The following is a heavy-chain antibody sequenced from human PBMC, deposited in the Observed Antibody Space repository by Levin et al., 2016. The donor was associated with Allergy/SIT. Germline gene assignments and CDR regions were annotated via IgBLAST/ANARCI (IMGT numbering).Heavy chain of an antibody. CDR3: AKGGLWFGESRKMKNWFDP. J-gene: IGHJ5*02. V-gene: IGHV3-30*18. CDR1: GFTFSSYG. D-gene: IGHD3-10*01. CDR2: ISYDGSNK. Sequence: GESLKISCAASGFTFSSYGMHWVRQAPGKGLEWVAVISYDGSNKYYADSVKGRFTISRDNSKNTLYLQMNSLRAEDTAVYYCAKGGLWFGESRKMKNWFDPWGQGTLVTVSS.